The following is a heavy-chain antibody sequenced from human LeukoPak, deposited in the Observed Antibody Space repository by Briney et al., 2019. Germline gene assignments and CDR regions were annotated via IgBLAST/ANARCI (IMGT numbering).Heavy chain of an antibody. CDR3: ARDRDYGGIDS. CDR1: GGSISSHH. V-gene: IGHV4-59*11. J-gene: IGHJ4*02. Sequence: SETLSLTCTVSGGSISSHHWSWIRQPPGRGLEWIGYIYYSGNTNYNPSLKSRVTISMDTSKNQFSLRLSSVTTADTAVYYCARDRDYGGIDSWGQGTLVTVSS. D-gene: IGHD4-23*01. CDR2: IYYSGNT.